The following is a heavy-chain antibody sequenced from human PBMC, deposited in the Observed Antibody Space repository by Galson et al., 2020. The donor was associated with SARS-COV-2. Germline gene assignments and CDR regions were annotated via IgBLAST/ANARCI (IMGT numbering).Heavy chain of an antibody. Sequence: SETLSLTCTVSGGSISSSSYYWGWIRQPPGKGLEWIGSIYYSGSTYYNPSLKSRVTISVDTSKNQFSLKLSSVTAADTAVYYCARAKRLAAAERIFDYWGQGTLVTVSS. CDR2: IYYSGST. D-gene: IGHD6-13*01. CDR1: GGSISSSSYY. J-gene: IGHJ4*02. CDR3: ARAKRLAAAERIFDY. V-gene: IGHV4-39*07.